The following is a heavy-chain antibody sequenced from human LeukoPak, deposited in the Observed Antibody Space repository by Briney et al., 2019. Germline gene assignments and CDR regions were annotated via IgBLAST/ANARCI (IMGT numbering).Heavy chain of an antibody. CDR1: GGSISSYY. CDR3: ARDQYSDSSGSTDDALDI. J-gene: IGHJ3*02. D-gene: IGHD3-22*01. Sequence: PSETLSLTCTVSGGSISSYYWSWIRQPAGKGLEWIGRIYTSGRTNYNPSLKSRVTMSVDTSKKQFSLKLSSVTAADTAVYYCARDQYSDSSGSTDDALDIWGQGTMVTVSS. V-gene: IGHV4-4*07. CDR2: IYTSGRT.